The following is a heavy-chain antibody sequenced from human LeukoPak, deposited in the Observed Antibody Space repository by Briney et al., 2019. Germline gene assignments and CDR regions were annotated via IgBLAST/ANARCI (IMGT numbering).Heavy chain of an antibody. D-gene: IGHD6-19*01. CDR3: TTDSIIAVAGTSDY. J-gene: IGHJ4*02. Sequence: PGGSLRLSCAASGFTFSSYSMNWVRQAPGKGLEWVGRIKSKTDGGTTDYAAPVKGRFTISRDDSKNTLYLQMNSLKTEDTAVYYCTTDSIIAVAGTSDYWGQGTLVTVSS. CDR2: IKSKTDGGTT. CDR1: GFTFSSYS. V-gene: IGHV3-15*01.